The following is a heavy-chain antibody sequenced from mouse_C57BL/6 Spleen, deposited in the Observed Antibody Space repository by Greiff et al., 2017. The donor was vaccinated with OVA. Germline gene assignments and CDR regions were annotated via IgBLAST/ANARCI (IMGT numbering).Heavy chain of an antibody. V-gene: IGHV5-16*01. Sequence: EVQLVESEGGLVQPGSSMKLSCTASGFTFSDYYMAWVRQVPEKGLEWVANINYDGSSTYYLDSLKSRFIISRDNAKNILYLQMSSLKSEDTATYYCARDDGYPFAYWGQGTLVTVSA. J-gene: IGHJ3*01. D-gene: IGHD2-3*01. CDR2: INYDGSST. CDR3: ARDDGYPFAY. CDR1: GFTFSDYY.